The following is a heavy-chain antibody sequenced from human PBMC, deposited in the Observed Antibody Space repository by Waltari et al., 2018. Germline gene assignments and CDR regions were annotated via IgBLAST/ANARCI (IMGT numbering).Heavy chain of an antibody. CDR2: IYHSGTT. CDR1: GGSITSDY. V-gene: IGHV4-59*01. J-gene: IGHJ1*01. D-gene: IGHD6-19*01. CDR3: ARGHSTGWYLSH. Sequence: QVQLMESGPGLVRPSETLSLTCNVSGGSITSDYWSWVRQPPGKVLEWVGYIYHSGTTNYNPSLRSRASISVDTSKTQFSLKLNYVTAADTAVYYCARGHSTGWYLSHWGRGALVTVSS.